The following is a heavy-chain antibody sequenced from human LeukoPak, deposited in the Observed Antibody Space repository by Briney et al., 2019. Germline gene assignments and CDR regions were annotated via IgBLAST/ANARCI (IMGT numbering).Heavy chain of an antibody. CDR1: GFTFSSYT. D-gene: IGHD1-1*01. CDR2: ISGSNSYI. J-gene: IGHJ4*02. Sequence: GGSLRLSCAASGFTFSSYTMHWIRQAPGKGLEWVSSISGSNSYIFYADSVKGRFTVSRDNAKGSLYLQMNSLRAEDTAVYYCARALTTLTYEGYWGQGTLVTVSS. CDR3: ARALTTLTYEGY. V-gene: IGHV3-21*01.